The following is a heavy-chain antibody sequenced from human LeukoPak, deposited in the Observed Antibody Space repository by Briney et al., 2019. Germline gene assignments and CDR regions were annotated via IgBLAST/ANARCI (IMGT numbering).Heavy chain of an antibody. CDR1: GFTFSSYA. CDR2: ISYDGSNK. D-gene: IGHD7-27*01. Sequence: PGGSLRLSCAASGFTFSSYAMHWVRQAPGKGLEWVAVISYDGSNKYYADSVKGRFTISRDNSKNTLYLQMNSLRAEDTAVYYCAKDHGDLSHWGQGTLVTVSS. V-gene: IGHV3-30-3*01. CDR3: AKDHGDLSH. J-gene: IGHJ4*02.